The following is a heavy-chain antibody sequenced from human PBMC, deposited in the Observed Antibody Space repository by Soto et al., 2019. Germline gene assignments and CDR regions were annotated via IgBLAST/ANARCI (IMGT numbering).Heavy chain of an antibody. J-gene: IGHJ6*02. CDR2: SIPIPGTA. V-gene: IGHV1-69*01. Sequence: QVQLVQSGAEVKKPGSSVKVSCKASGGTFGSYAISWVRQAPGQGLEWMGGSIPIPGTANYAQKFQGRVTIAADESTSIAYMELRRLRSEDTAVYYCARSEGSSSSLEIYYYYYYGMDVWGRGTKVTVSS. CDR1: GGTFGSYA. CDR3: ARSEGSSSSLEIYYYYYYGMDV. D-gene: IGHD2-2*01.